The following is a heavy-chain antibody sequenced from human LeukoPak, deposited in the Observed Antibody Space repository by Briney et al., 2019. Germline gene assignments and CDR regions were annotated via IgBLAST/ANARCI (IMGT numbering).Heavy chain of an antibody. CDR3: ARNKEMATIDAFDI. Sequence: PGGSPRLSCAASALTFSSYAMHWVRQAPGKGLEYVSAISSNGGSTYYANSVKGRFTISRDNSKNTLYLQMGSLRAEDMAVYYCARNKEMATIDAFDIWGQGTMVTVSS. J-gene: IGHJ3*02. V-gene: IGHV3-64*01. D-gene: IGHD5-24*01. CDR2: ISSNGGST. CDR1: ALTFSSYA.